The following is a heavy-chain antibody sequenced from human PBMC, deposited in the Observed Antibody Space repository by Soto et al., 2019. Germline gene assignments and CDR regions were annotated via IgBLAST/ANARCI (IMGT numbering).Heavy chain of an antibody. V-gene: IGHV1-69*01. J-gene: IGHJ6*02. CDR2: IIPIFGTT. CDR1: GGTFSGYG. Sequence: QVQMVQSGAEVKKPGSSLKVSCNASGGTFSGYGISWVRQSPGQGLEWMGRIIPIFGTTTYAPNFRDRVTISADEARSTGYIDLSSLRTDDTAVYYCARGRAKAHFYYGMDVWGQGTAATVSS. CDR3: ARGRAKAHFYYGMDV.